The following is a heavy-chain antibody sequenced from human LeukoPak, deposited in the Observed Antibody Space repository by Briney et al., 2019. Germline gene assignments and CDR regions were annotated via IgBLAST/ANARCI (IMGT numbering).Heavy chain of an antibody. J-gene: IGHJ4*02. D-gene: IGHD2-21*01. CDR1: GFTFRNAW. Sequence: WALRLSCAATGFTFRNAWMSGVRQAPGKGLEWVGRIKSKTDGGTTDYAAPVKGRVTSSRDDSKNTLYLQMNSLKPEDTAVYYCPTYSFRLPPDYCGQGTLATVPS. V-gene: IGHV3-15*01. CDR2: IKSKTDGGTT. CDR3: PTYSFRLPPDY.